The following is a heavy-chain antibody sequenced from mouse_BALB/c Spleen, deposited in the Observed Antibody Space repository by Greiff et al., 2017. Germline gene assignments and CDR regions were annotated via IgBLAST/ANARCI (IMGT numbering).Heavy chain of an antibody. CDR3: ARQGAARATLFAY. D-gene: IGHD3-1*01. J-gene: IGHJ3*01. V-gene: IGHV5-12-1*01. Sequence: EVQGVESGGGLVKPGGSLKLSCAASGFAFSSYDMSWVRQTPEKRLEWVAYISSGGGSTYYPDTVKGRFTISSDNAKNTLYLQMSSLKSEDTAMYYCARQGAARATLFAYWGQGTLVTVSA. CDR1: GFAFSSYD. CDR2: ISSGGGST.